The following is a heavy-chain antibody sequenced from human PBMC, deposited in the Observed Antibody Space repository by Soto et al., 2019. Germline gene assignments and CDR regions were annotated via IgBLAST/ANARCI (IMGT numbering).Heavy chain of an antibody. CDR3: AKGIEYSSSHPYYFDY. V-gene: IGHV3-23*01. CDR1: GFTFSSYA. J-gene: IGHJ4*02. Sequence: GGSLRLSCAASGFTFSSYAMSWVRQAPGKGLEWVSAISGSGGSTYYADSVKGRFTISRDNSKNTLYLQMNSLRAEDTAVYYCAKGIEYSSSHPYYFDYWGQGTLVTVSS. D-gene: IGHD6-6*01. CDR2: ISGSGGST.